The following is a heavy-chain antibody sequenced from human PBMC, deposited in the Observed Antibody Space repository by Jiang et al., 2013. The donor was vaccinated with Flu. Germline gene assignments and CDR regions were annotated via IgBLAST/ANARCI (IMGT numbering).Heavy chain of an antibody. Sequence: GAEVKKPGESLKISCKASGYKFTSYWIGWVRQVPGKGLEWMGIIYPDDSDTRYSPSFQGQVTISADKSISTAFLQWSSLRASDTAIYYCARHRYGSGTYYNEHLGMDVWGKGTTVTVSS. CDR2: IYPDDSDT. D-gene: IGHD3-10*01. V-gene: IGHV5-51*01. J-gene: IGHJ6*04. CDR3: ARHRYGSGTYYNEHLGMDV. CDR1: GYKFTSYW.